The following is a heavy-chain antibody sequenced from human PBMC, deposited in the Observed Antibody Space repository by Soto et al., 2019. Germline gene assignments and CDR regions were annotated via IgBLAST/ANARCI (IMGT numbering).Heavy chain of an antibody. CDR2: IYDGGSA. CDR3: ARDKGSFYDTTGWVFDY. CDR1: GDSISDVY. D-gene: IGHD3-22*01. Sequence: SETLSLTCTVSGDSISDVYWSWIRQSPGKGLEWIGYIYDGGSANYNPSLKSRVTISVDTSKNQFSLKLRSVTAADTAVYYCARDKGSFYDTTGWVFDYWGQAALVTVSS. V-gene: IGHV4-59*01. J-gene: IGHJ4*02.